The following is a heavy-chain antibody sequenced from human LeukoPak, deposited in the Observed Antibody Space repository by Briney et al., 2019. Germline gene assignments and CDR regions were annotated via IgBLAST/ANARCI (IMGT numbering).Heavy chain of an antibody. CDR2: ISAYNGNT. CDR3: AREGTLELVVATSWDPSFDY. Sequence: ASVKVSCKASGYTFTSYGISWVRQAPGQGLEWMGWISAYNGNTNYAQKLQGRVTMTTDTSTSTAYMELRSLRSEDTAVYYCAREGTLELVVATSWDPSFDYWGQGTLVTVSS. V-gene: IGHV1-18*01. D-gene: IGHD2-15*01. J-gene: IGHJ4*02. CDR1: GYTFTSYG.